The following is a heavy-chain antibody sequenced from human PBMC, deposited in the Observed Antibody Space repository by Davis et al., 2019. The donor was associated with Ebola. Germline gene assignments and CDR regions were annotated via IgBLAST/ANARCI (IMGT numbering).Heavy chain of an antibody. Sequence: PGGSLRLSCTVSGGSISSSSYYWGWIRQPPGKGLEWIGSIYYSGSTYYNPSLKSRVTISVDTSKNQFSLKLSSVTAADTAVYYCASILVVVITGAFDIWGQGTMVTVSS. CDR1: GGSISSSSYY. CDR3: ASILVVVITGAFDI. CDR2: IYYSGST. V-gene: IGHV4-39*01. J-gene: IGHJ3*02. D-gene: IGHD3-22*01.